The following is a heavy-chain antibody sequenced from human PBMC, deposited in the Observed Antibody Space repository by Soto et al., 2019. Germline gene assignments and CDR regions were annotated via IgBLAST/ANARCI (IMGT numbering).Heavy chain of an antibody. CDR3: ARDHRITIFGVFIHGGFDY. CDR2: VNLSGST. D-gene: IGHD3-3*01. J-gene: IGHJ4*02. V-gene: IGHV4-34*01. Sequence: QVQLQQWGAGLLKPSETLSLTCAVYGGSFSGYYWSWIRQPPGKGLEWMGEVNLSGSTNYNPFLKSRVTISVDTSYNQFSLMLGCLTAAYTAVYYCARDHRITIFGVFIHGGFDYWGQGTLVTVSS. CDR1: GGSFSGYY.